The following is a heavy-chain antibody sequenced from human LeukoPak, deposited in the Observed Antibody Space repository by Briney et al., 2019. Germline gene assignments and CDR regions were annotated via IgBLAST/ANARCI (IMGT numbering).Heavy chain of an antibody. CDR1: GGSIRSYY. CDR2: FYTSGST. D-gene: IGHD6-13*01. Sequence: PSETLSLTCTVSGGSIRSYYWSWIRQPAGKGLEWIGRFYTSGSTNYNPSLKSRVTISVDTSKNQFSLKLSSVTAADTAVYYCARQGRSSWYRYYYYYYMDVWGKGTTVTISS. J-gene: IGHJ6*03. V-gene: IGHV4-4*07. CDR3: ARQGRSSWYRYYYYYYMDV.